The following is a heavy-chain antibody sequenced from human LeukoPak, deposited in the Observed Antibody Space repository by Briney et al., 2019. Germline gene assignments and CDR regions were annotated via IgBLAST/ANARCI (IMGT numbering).Heavy chain of an antibody. Sequence: PSETLSLTCAVYGGSFSGYYWSWIRQPPGKGLEWIGEINHSRSTNYNPSLKSRVTISVDTSKNQFSLKLSSVTAADTAVYYCARRVIAARHITRFEYFDYWGQGTLVTVSS. CDR3: ARRVIAARHITRFEYFDY. CDR1: GGSFSGYY. CDR2: INHSRST. J-gene: IGHJ4*02. D-gene: IGHD6-6*01. V-gene: IGHV4-34*01.